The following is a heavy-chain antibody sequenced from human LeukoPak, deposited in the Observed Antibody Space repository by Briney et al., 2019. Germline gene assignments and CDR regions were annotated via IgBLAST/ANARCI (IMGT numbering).Heavy chain of an antibody. D-gene: IGHD2-21*02. J-gene: IGHJ4*02. CDR3: TRMTAGHDY. CDR1: GVSFNDYH. Sequence: SETLSLTCAVSGVSFNDYHWSWVRQTPGKGLEWIGEINHSGYTNDSPSLKSRVTLSIDTSRKQFSLNLRSVTVADTGIYYCTRMTAGHDYWGQGTLVTVSP. V-gene: IGHV4-34*01. CDR2: INHSGYT.